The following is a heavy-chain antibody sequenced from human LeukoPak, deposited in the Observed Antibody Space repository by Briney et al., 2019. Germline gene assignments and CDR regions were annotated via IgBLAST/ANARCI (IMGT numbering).Heavy chain of an antibody. J-gene: IGHJ5*02. CDR1: GYTFTSYG. V-gene: IGHV1-18*01. CDR2: ISAYNGNT. Sequence: ASVKVSCKASGYTFTSYGISWVRQAPGQGLEWMGWISAYNGNTNYAQKLQGRVTMTRDTSISTAYMELSRLRSDDTAVYYCARDPVDIVPPGAPGLGTPNWFDPWGQGTLVTVSS. CDR3: ARDPVDIVPPGAPGLGTPNWFDP. D-gene: IGHD5-12*01.